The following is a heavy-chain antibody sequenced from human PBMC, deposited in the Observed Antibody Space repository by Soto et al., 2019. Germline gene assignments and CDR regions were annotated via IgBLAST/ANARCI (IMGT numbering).Heavy chain of an antibody. CDR3: ARDRLANWFDP. CDR1: GGSISSYY. CDR2: IYYSGST. V-gene: IGHV4-59*01. Sequence: SETLSLTCTVSGGSISSYYWNWIRQPPGKGLEWIGYIYYSGSTKYNPSLKSRVTISVNTSKNQFSLKLSSVTAADTAVYYCARDRLANWFDPWGQGTLVTVSS. J-gene: IGHJ5*02. D-gene: IGHD3-9*01.